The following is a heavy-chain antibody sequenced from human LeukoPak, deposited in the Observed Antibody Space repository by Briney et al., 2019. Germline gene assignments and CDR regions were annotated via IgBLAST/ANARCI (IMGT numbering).Heavy chain of an antibody. Sequence: SETLSLTCTVSGGSISSYYWSWIRQPAGKGLEWIGRIYTSGSTNYNPSLKSRVTISVDTSKNQFSLKLSSVTAADTAVYYCARVSSYCSSTSCRLADPYYYYYYMDVWGKGTTVTISS. D-gene: IGHD2-2*01. CDR1: GGSISSYY. CDR2: IYTSGST. CDR3: ARVSSYCSSTSCRLADPYYYYYYMDV. J-gene: IGHJ6*03. V-gene: IGHV4-4*07.